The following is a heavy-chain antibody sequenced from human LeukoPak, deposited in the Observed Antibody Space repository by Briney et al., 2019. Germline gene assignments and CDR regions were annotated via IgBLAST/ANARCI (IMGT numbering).Heavy chain of an antibody. CDR1: GFSVSSGSYY. CDR3: ASESSGTFDY. V-gene: IGHV4-61*01. CDR2: IYYSGST. J-gene: IGHJ4*02. D-gene: IGHD6-6*01. Sequence: SETLSLTCTVSGFSVSSGSYYWSWIRQPPGKGLEWIGYIYYSGSTNYNPSLKSRVTISVDTSKNQFSLKLSSVTAADTAVYYCASESSGTFDYWGQGTLVTVSS.